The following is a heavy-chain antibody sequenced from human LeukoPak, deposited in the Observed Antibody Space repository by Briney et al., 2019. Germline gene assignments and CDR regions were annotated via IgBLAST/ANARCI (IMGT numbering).Heavy chain of an antibody. CDR2: IHPGDSDT. Sequence: GESLKISCKGSGYTFTSYWIGWVRQMPGKGLEWMGIIHPGDSDTRYSPSFQGQVTISVDKSVSPAYLQWSSLKASDTAMYYCARHRGWIKQSTTASFLDHWGRETLVSVSS. D-gene: IGHD6-19*01. V-gene: IGHV5-51*01. CDR3: ARHRGWIKQSTTASFLDH. CDR1: GYTFTSYW. J-gene: IGHJ4*02.